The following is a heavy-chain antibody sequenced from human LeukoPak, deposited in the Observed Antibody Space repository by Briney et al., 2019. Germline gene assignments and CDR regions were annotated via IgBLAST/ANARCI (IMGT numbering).Heavy chain of an antibody. Sequence: KPSETLSLTCTVSGGSISSYYWSWIRQPPGKGLEWIGYIYYSGSTNYNPSLKSRVTISVDTSKNQFSLKLSSVTAADTAVYYCARGPYSSSWYKWGQGTLVTVSS. CDR3: ARGPYSSSWYK. CDR1: GGSISSYY. CDR2: IYYSGST. J-gene: IGHJ4*02. V-gene: IGHV4-59*12. D-gene: IGHD6-13*01.